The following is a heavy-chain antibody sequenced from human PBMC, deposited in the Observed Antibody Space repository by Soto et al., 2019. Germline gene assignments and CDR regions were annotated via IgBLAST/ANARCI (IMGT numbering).Heavy chain of an antibody. D-gene: IGHD5-18*01. CDR2: IIPYLDIT. CDR3: ARDTTY. Sequence: QVQLVQSGAEVKKPGSSVKVSCKASGGTFGTYTISWVRQAPGQGLEWMGRIIPYLDITDYAQKFQGRFTIAADKSTTTAYMELNRLRSEDTAVYFCARDTTYWGQGTLVTVPS. CDR1: GGTFGTYT. V-gene: IGHV1-69*02. J-gene: IGHJ4*02.